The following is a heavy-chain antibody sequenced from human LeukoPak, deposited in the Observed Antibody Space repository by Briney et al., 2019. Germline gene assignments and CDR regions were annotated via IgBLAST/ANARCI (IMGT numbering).Heavy chain of an antibody. V-gene: IGHV3-21*01. CDR1: GFTFSSYS. D-gene: IGHD2-15*01. CDR2: ISSSSYI. CDR3: ARCSGGSCYYDY. J-gene: IGHJ4*02. Sequence: PGGSLRLSCAASGFTFSSYSMNWVRQAPGKGLEWVSSISSSSYIYYADSVKGRFTISRDNAKNSLNLQMNSLRAEDTAVYYCARCSGGSCYYDYWGQGTLVTVSS.